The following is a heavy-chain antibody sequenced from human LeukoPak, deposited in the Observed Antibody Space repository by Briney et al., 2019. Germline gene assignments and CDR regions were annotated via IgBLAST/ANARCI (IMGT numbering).Heavy chain of an antibody. CDR2: ISYDGSNK. Sequence: GGSLRLSCAASGLTFSSYAMHWVRQAPGKGLEWVAVISYDGSNKYYADSVKGRFTISRDNSKNTLYLQMNSLRAEDTAVYYCARDMSYYGSGSFNYWGQGTLVTVSS. D-gene: IGHD3-10*01. CDR1: GLTFSSYA. J-gene: IGHJ4*02. CDR3: ARDMSYYGSGSFNY. V-gene: IGHV3-30*04.